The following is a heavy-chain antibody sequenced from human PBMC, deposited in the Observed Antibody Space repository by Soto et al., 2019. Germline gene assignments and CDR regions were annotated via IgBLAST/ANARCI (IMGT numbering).Heavy chain of an antibody. CDR3: ASPPHYYDSSGYGYGMDV. J-gene: IGHJ6*02. Sequence: PSETLSLTCTVSGGSISSSSYYWGWIRQPPGKGLEWFGSIYYSGSTYYNPSLKSRVTISVDTSKNQFSLKLSSVTAADTAVYYCASPPHYYDSSGYGYGMDVWGQGTTVT. D-gene: IGHD3-22*01. CDR2: IYYSGST. CDR1: GGSISSSSYY. V-gene: IGHV4-39*01.